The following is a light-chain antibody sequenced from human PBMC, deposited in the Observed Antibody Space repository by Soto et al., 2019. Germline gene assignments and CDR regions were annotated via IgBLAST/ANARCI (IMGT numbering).Light chain of an antibody. J-gene: IGLJ3*02. V-gene: IGLV1-44*01. CDR1: SSNIGSNN. Sequence: QSVLTQSPSASVTPGQRVTISCSGSSSNIGSNNVHWYQQLPGAAPKLLIYNNYQRPSGVPDRFSGSKSGTSASLAISGLQSEDEADYYCAAWDDSLSGWVFGGGTQLTVL. CDR2: NNY. CDR3: AAWDDSLSGWV.